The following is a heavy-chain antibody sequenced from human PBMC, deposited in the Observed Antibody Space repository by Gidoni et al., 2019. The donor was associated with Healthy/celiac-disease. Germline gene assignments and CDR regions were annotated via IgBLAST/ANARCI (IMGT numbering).Heavy chain of an antibody. CDR3: ASVDTANYYYYMDV. J-gene: IGHJ6*03. Sequence: EVQLVESGGGLVKPGGSLRLSCAASGFTLSSYSMNWVRQAPGKGLELVSSISSSSSYIYYADSVKGRFTISRDNAKNSLYLQMNSLRAEDTAVYYCASVDTANYYYYMDVWGKGTTVTVSS. D-gene: IGHD5-18*01. CDR2: ISSSSSYI. CDR1: GFTLSSYS. V-gene: IGHV3-21*01.